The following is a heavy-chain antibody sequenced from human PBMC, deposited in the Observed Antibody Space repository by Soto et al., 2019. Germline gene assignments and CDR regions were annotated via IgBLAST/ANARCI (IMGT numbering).Heavy chain of an antibody. D-gene: IGHD2-2*01. CDR2: INPNSGGT. CDR1: GYTFTGYY. V-gene: IGHV1-2*02. Sequence: QVQLVQSGAEVKKPGASVKVSCKASGYTFTGYYMHWVRQAPGQGLEWMGWINPNSGGTNYAQKVQGRVTMTRDTSISTASMELSRLRSDDTAVYYCARELEPAANHYDYYGMDVWGQETTVTVS. CDR3: ARELEPAANHYDYYGMDV. J-gene: IGHJ6*02.